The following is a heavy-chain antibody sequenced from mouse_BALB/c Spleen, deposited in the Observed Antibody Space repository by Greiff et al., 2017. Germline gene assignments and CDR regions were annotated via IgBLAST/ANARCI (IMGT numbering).Heavy chain of an antibody. CDR2: IYPGNVNT. V-gene: IGHV1S56*01. CDR3: ARGQGNSLFAY. D-gene: IGHD2-1*01. Sequence: QVQLKESGPELVKPGASVRISCKASGYTFTSYYIHWVKQRPGQGLEWIGWIYPGNVNTKYNEKFKGKATLTADKSSSTAYMQLSSLTSEDSAVYFCARGQGNSLFAYWGQGTLVTVSA. J-gene: IGHJ3*01. CDR1: GYTFTSYY.